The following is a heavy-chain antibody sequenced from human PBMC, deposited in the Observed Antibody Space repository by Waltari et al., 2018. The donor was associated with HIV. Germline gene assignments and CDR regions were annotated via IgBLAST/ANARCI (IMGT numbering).Heavy chain of an antibody. CDR2: T. CDR3: ARVFGPVYNWNGGHFDP. D-gene: IGHD1-20*01. J-gene: IGHJ5*02. Sequence: TNYNPSLKSRVTISVDTSKNQFSLKLSSVTAADTAVYYCARVFGPVYNWNGGHFDPWGQGTLVTVSS. V-gene: IGHV4-34*01.